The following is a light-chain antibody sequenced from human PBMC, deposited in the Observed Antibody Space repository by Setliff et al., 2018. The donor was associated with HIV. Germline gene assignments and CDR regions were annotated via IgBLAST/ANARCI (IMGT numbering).Light chain of an antibody. J-gene: IGLJ1*01. V-gene: IGLV6-57*01. Sequence: NFMLTQPHYVSESPGKTVTISCTRSSGSIDANYVQWYQQRPGGSPTTLIYEDNQRPSGGPDRFSGSIDKSSNSASLSISGLKTEDEADYYCHSYDSRTEVFGSGTKVTVL. CDR1: SGSIDANY. CDR2: EDN. CDR3: HSYDSRTEV.